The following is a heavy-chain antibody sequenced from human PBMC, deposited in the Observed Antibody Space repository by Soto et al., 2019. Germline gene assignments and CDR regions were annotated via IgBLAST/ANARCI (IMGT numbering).Heavy chain of an antibody. V-gene: IGHV4-34*01. CDR3: ARVRKDLWSGYWNVFDY. CDR2: INHSGST. Sequence: PSETLSLTCAVSGGSFSGYYWSWIRQPPGKGLEWIGEINHSGSTNYNPSLKSRVTISLDTSKNQYSLKQSSVTAADTAVYYCARVRKDLWSGYWNVFDYWGQGTLVTVSS. D-gene: IGHD3-3*01. CDR1: GGSFSGYY. J-gene: IGHJ4*02.